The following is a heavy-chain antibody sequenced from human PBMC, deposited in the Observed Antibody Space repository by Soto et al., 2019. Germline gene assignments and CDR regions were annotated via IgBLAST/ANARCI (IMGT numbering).Heavy chain of an antibody. V-gene: IGHV4-59*08. Sequence: SETLSLTCTVSGGSISSYYWSWIRQPPGKGLEWIGYIYYSGSTNYNPSLKSRVTISVDTSKNQFSLKLSSVTAADTAVYYCARGVPFGGEDWFYPWGQGTLVTVSS. J-gene: IGHJ5*02. CDR3: ARGVPFGGEDWFYP. D-gene: IGHD3-16*01. CDR2: IYYSGST. CDR1: GGSISSYY.